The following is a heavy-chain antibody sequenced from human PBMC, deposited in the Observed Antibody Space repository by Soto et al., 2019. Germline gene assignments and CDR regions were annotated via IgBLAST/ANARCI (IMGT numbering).Heavy chain of an antibody. CDR3: AKSLSMATSFDY. D-gene: IGHD2-8*01. Sequence: GGSLRLSCAASGFTFINYAMNWVRQAPGKGPEWVSHISVAGDTYYADSVKGRFTISRDNSKSTLFLQMNSLRAEDTAVYYCAKSLSMATSFDYWGQGSPVTVSS. CDR2: ISVAGDT. V-gene: IGHV3-23*01. J-gene: IGHJ4*02. CDR1: GFTFINYA.